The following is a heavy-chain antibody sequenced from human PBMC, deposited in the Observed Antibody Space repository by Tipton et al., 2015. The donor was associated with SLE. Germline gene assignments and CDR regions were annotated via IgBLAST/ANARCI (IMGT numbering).Heavy chain of an antibody. D-gene: IGHD2-15*01. V-gene: IGHV4-39*07. CDR3: ASQNGEGYCSGGSCPGD. Sequence: LRLSCTVSGGSISSSSYYWGWIRQPPGKGLEWIGSIYYSGSTYYNPSLKSRVTISVDTSKSQFSLKLSSVTAADTAVYYCASQNGEGYCSGGSCPGDWGQGTLVTVSS. CDR2: IYYSGST. CDR1: GGSISSSSYY. J-gene: IGHJ4*02.